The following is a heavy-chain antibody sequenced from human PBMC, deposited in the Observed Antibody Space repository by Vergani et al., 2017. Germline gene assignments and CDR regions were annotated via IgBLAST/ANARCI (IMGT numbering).Heavy chain of an antibody. D-gene: IGHD5-24*01. CDR3: TRGSPDGYNYYFDY. CDR2: IRSKAYGGTT. V-gene: IGHV3-49*03. CDR1: GFTFGDYA. J-gene: IGHJ4*02. Sequence: EVQLVESGGGLVQPGRSLRLSCTASGFTFGDYAMSWFRLAPGKGLEWVGFIRSKAYGGTTEYAASVKGRFTISRDDSKSIAYLQMNSLKTEDTAVYYCTRGSPDGYNYYFDYWGQGTLVTVSS.